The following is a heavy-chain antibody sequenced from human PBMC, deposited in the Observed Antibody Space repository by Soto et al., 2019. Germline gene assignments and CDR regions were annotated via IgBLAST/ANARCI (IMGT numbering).Heavy chain of an antibody. CDR1: GFTFSSYG. J-gene: IGHJ4*02. D-gene: IGHD2-21*02. V-gene: IGHV3-30*03. CDR3: ARLLVVTAIQAENY. CDR2: ISYDGSNK. Sequence: PGGSLRLSCAACGFTFSSYGMHWVRQAPGKGLEWVAVISYDGSNKYYADSVKGRFTISRDNSKNTLYLQMNSLRAEDTAVYYCARLLVVTAIQAENYWGQGTLVTVSS.